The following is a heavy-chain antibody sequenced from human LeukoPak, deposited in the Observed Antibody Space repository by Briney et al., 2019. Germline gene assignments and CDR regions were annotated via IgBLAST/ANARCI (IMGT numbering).Heavy chain of an antibody. Sequence: SETLSLTCTVSGVSISSYYWSWIRQPPGKGLEWIGYIYYSGSTNYNPSLKCRVTISVDTSKNQFSLKLSSVTAADTAVYYCARGWGYNWFDPWGQGTLVTVSS. D-gene: IGHD3-16*01. J-gene: IGHJ5*02. V-gene: IGHV4-59*01. CDR3: ARGWGYNWFDP. CDR2: IYYSGST. CDR1: GVSISSYY.